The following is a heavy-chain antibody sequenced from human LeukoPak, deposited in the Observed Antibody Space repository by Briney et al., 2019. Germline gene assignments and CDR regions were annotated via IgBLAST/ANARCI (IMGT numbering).Heavy chain of an antibody. V-gene: IGHV3-23*01. Sequence: PGGSLRLSCAASGFTFTSYSMSWVRQAPGKGLERVSGTSDRGDYTYYADSVKGRFTISRDNSKNTLYLQMNSLRAEDTALYFCAKKAQYNGNYPLDYWGQGTLVTVSS. D-gene: IGHD1-26*01. CDR3: AKKAQYNGNYPLDY. J-gene: IGHJ4*02. CDR1: GFTFTSYS. CDR2: TSDRGDYT.